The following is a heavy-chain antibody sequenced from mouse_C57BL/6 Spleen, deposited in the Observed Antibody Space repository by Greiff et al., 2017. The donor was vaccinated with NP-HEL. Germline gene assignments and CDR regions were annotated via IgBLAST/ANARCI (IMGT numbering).Heavy chain of an antibody. D-gene: IGHD3-2*02. CDR2: INPNNGGT. CDR1: GYTFTDYY. V-gene: IGHV1-26*01. CDR3: ARPSSGF. Sequence: VQLQQSGPELVKPGASVKISCKASGYTFTDYYMNWVKQSHGKSLEWIGDINPNNGGTSYNQKFKGKATLTVDKSSSTAYMELRSLTSEDSAVYYCARPSSGFWGQGTLVTVSA. J-gene: IGHJ3*01.